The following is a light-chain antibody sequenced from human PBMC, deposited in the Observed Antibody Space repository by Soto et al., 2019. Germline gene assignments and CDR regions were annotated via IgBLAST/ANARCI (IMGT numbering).Light chain of an antibody. CDR3: GTWDSSLSAVV. Sequence: QSVLTQPPSVSAAPGQKVTISCSGRSSNIGNNNVLWYQKFPGTAPNLLIYDNNQRPSGIPDRFSGSKPGTSATLGITGLQTGDEADYYCGTWDSSLSAVVFGGGTKLTVL. CDR1: SSNIGNNN. CDR2: DNN. V-gene: IGLV1-51*01. J-gene: IGLJ2*01.